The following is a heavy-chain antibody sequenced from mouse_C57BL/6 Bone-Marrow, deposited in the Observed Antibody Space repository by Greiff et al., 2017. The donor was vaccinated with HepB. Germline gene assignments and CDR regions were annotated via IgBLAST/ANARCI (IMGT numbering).Heavy chain of an antibody. V-gene: IGHV1-74*01. J-gene: IGHJ3*01. CDR3: AMRSSGYWFAY. CDR2: IHPSDSDT. Sequence: QVHVKQPGAELVKPGASVKVSCKASGYTFTSYWMHWVKQRPGQGLEWIGRIHPSDSDTNYNQKFKGKATLTVDKSSSTAYMQLSSLTSEDSAVYYCAMRSSGYWFAYWGQGTLVTVSA. D-gene: IGHD3-2*02. CDR1: GYTFTSYW.